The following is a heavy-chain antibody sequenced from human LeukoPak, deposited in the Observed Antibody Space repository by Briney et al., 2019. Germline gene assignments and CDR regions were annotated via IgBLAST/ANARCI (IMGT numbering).Heavy chain of an antibody. Sequence: SETLSRTCTVPGGSISSYYWSWIRQPAGKGLEWIGRIYTSGSTNYNPSLKSRVTMSVDTSKNQFSLKLSSVTAADTAVYYCAREGVWGSYRYWGQGTLVTVSS. CDR1: GGSISSYY. CDR3: AREGVWGSYRY. V-gene: IGHV4-4*07. CDR2: IYTSGST. J-gene: IGHJ4*02. D-gene: IGHD3-16*02.